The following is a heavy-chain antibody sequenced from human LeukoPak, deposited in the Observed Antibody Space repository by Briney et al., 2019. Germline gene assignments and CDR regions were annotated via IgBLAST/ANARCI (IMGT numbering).Heavy chain of an antibody. J-gene: IGHJ3*02. CDR3: ARALGWKAFDI. Sequence: GGSLRLSCAASGFTFSNTWMTWVRQAPGKGLEWVANIKEDGSEKNYVDSVKGRFTISRDNAKNSLYLQMNSLRAEDTAVYYCARALGWKAFDIWGRGTLVTVS. CDR1: GFTFSNTW. V-gene: IGHV3-7*01. CDR2: IKEDGSEK. D-gene: IGHD1-1*01.